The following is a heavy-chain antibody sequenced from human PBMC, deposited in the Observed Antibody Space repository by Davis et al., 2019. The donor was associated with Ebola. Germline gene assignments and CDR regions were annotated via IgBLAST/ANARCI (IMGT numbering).Heavy chain of an antibody. V-gene: IGHV3-48*03. Sequence: GESLKISCEASGFSFSSYEMNWVRQAPGKGPGWVSYISGGGNTKHYADSVKGRFTISRDNAKNSLYLQMNTLRVEDTAVYYCARARYHPDYWGQGTLVTVSS. CDR3: ARARYHPDY. D-gene: IGHD3-16*02. CDR2: ISGGGNTK. CDR1: GFSFSSYE. J-gene: IGHJ4*02.